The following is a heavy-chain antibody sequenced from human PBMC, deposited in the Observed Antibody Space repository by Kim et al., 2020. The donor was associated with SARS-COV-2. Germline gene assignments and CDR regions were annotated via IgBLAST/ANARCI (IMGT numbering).Heavy chain of an antibody. D-gene: IGHD2-21*01. J-gene: IGHJ4*02. V-gene: IGHV4-31*02. CDR3: ARVPAWNCGGDCYPFDY. Sequence: LKSRVTISVDTSKNQFSLKLSSVTAADTAVYYCARVPAWNCGGDCYPFDYWGQGTLVTVSS.